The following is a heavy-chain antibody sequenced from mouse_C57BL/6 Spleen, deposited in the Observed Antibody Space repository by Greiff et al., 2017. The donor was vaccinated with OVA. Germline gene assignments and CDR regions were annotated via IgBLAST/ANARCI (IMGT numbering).Heavy chain of an antibody. D-gene: IGHD2-4*01. CDR3: ARKRDDDYDGAWFAY. V-gene: IGHV1-61*01. J-gene: IGHJ3*01. CDR2: IYPSDSET. CDR1: GYTFTSYW. Sequence: VQLQQPGAELVRPGSSVKLSCKASGYTFTSYWMDWVKQRPGQGLEWIGNIYPSDSETHYNQKFKDKATLTVDKSSSTAYMQLRSLTSADSAVYDCARKRDDDYDGAWFAYWGQGTLVTVSA.